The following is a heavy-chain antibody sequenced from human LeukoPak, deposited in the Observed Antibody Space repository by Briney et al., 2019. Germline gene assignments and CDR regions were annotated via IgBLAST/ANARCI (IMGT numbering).Heavy chain of an antibody. J-gene: IGHJ4*02. CDR3: ARGSGYCTNGVCYFSYFDY. Sequence: SETLSLTCAVYGGSFSGYYWSWIRQPPGKGLEWIGEINHSGSTSYNPSLKSRVTISVDTSKNQFSLKLSSVTAADTAVYYCARGSGYCTNGVCYFSYFDYWGQGTLVTVSS. D-gene: IGHD2-8*01. V-gene: IGHV4-34*01. CDR2: INHSGST. CDR1: GGSFSGYY.